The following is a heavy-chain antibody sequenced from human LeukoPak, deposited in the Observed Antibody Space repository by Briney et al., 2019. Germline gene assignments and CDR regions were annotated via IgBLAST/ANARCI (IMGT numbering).Heavy chain of an antibody. J-gene: IGHJ4*02. V-gene: IGHV3-23*01. CDR3: AKDQGRYGDYPYDY. D-gene: IGHD4-17*01. CDR1: GLTFSSYA. Sequence: GGSLRLSCAVSGLTFSSYAMTWVRQAPGKGLEWVSVISGSGGSTYYADSVKGRFTISRDNSKNTLYLQMNSLRAEDTAVYYCAKDQGRYGDYPYDYWGQGTLVTVSS. CDR2: ISGSGGST.